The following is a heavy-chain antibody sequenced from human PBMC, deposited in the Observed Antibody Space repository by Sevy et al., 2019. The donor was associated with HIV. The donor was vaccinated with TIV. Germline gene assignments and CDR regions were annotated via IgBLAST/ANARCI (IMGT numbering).Heavy chain of an antibody. CDR2: IWYDGSNK. J-gene: IGHJ4*02. D-gene: IGHD3-10*01. CDR3: ARDLYYGSGSYFDY. V-gene: IGHV3-33*01. CDR1: GFTFSSYG. Sequence: GGSLRLSCAASGFTFSSYGMHWVRQAPGKGLEWVAVIWYDGSNKYYADSVKGRFTISRDNSKNTLYLQMNSLRAEDTAVYYCARDLYYGSGSYFDYWGQGTLVTVSS.